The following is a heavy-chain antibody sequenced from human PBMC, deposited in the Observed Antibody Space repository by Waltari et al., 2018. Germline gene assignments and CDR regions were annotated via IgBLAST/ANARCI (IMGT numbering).Heavy chain of an antibody. CDR3: ATAQIVVVITGAYFDY. CDR1: GYTLTDLS. Sequence: QVQLVQSGAEVKKPGASVTVSCKVSGYTLTDLSMHWARQAPGKGLEWMGGFDPEDGETIYAQKFQGRVTMTEDTSTDTAYMELSSLRSEDTAVYYCATAQIVVVITGAYFDYWGQGTLVTVSS. V-gene: IGHV1-24*01. CDR2: FDPEDGET. D-gene: IGHD3-22*01. J-gene: IGHJ4*02.